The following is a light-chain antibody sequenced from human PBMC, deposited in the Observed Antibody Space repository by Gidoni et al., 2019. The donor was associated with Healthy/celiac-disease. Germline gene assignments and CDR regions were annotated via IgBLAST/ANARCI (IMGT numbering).Light chain of an antibody. J-gene: IGKJ4*01. CDR1: HDISNY. CDR3: QQYDNLPLT. V-gene: IGKV1-33*01. Sequence: DIQMTESASSLSASVGDRVTITCQASHDISNYLNWYQQQPGKAPTLLIYDSSNLETGVPSRFSGSGSGTDFTFTISSLQPEDIATYYCQQYDNLPLTFGGGTKVEIK. CDR2: DSS.